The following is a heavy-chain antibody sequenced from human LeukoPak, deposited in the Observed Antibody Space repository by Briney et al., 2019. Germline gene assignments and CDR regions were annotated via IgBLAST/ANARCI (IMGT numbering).Heavy chain of an antibody. Sequence: GGSLRPSCAASGFTFSIYAMSWVRQAPGKGLEWVSTISDSGGSTYYADSVKGRFTISRDNSKNTVYLQMNSLRAEDTAVYYCAKDREGVRYFDWGQGTLVTVSS. J-gene: IGHJ4*02. CDR3: AKDREGVRYFD. CDR2: ISDSGGST. D-gene: IGHD3-9*01. V-gene: IGHV3-23*01. CDR1: GFTFSIYA.